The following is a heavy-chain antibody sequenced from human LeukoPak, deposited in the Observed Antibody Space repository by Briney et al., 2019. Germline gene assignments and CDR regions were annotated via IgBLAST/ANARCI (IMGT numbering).Heavy chain of an antibody. CDR1: GFTFSSYA. Sequence: VGSLRLSCAASGFTFSSYAMHWVRQAPGKGLEWVAVISYDGSNKYYADSVKGRFTISRDNSKNTLYLQMNSLRAEDTAVYNCASVVVVAARSYWGQGTLVTVSS. CDR3: ASVVVVAARSY. J-gene: IGHJ4*02. V-gene: IGHV3-30*04. D-gene: IGHD2-15*01. CDR2: ISYDGSNK.